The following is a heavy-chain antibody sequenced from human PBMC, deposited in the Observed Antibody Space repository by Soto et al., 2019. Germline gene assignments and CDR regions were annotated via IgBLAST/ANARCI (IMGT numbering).Heavy chain of an antibody. V-gene: IGHV4-39*02. Sequence: SETLSLNCTVSGAAISSRSYYWGWVRQPPGKGLEWIGSIYYSGSTYYNPSLKSRVTMSVDTSKNQFSLKLSSVTAADTAVYYCSRDIRTPRYYYGMDVWGQGTTVT. CDR3: SRDIRTPRYYYGMDV. CDR2: IYYSGST. J-gene: IGHJ6*02. CDR1: GAAISSRSYY.